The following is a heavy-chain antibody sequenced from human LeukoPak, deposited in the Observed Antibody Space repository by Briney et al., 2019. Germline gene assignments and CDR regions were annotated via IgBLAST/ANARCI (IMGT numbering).Heavy chain of an antibody. J-gene: IGHJ3*02. D-gene: IGHD4-23*01. CDR3: ARDTVEDAFDI. CDR2: IYTSGST. CDR1: GGSFSGYY. Sequence: SETLSLTCAVYGGSFSGYYWSWIRQPAGKGLEWIGRIYTSGSTNYNPSLKSRVTMSVDTSKNQFSLKLSSVTAADTAVYYCARDTVEDAFDIWGQGAMVTVSS. V-gene: IGHV4-4*07.